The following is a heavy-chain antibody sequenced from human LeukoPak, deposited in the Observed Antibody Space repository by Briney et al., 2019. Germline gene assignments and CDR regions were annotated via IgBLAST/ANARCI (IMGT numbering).Heavy chain of an antibody. J-gene: IGHJ3*02. V-gene: IGHV3-23*01. CDR1: GLTFSNYA. Sequence: GGSLRLSCAASGLTFSNYAMSWVRQAPGKGLEWVSAISGSGGSTYYADSVKGRFTISRDNSKNTLYLQMNSLRAEDTAVYYCAKDYRRPGAGVRATIGAHDAFDIWGQGTMVTVSS. CDR2: ISGSGGST. D-gene: IGHD5-24*01. CDR3: AKDYRRPGAGVRATIGAHDAFDI.